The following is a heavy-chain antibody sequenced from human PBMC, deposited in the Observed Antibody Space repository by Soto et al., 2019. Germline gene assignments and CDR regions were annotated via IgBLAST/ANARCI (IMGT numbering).Heavy chain of an antibody. Sequence: QVQLQESGPGLVRPSETLSITCTVSGGSVTTGSYNWSWIRRPPGKGLEWIGNIFFTGITHYNPSLNNRVTMSVDTSKNQFSLTVTSVTAADTAVYYCARDGHGMDVWGQGTTVTVSS. J-gene: IGHJ6*02. CDR1: GGSVTTGSYN. CDR2: IFFTGIT. V-gene: IGHV4-61*01. CDR3: ARDGHGMDV.